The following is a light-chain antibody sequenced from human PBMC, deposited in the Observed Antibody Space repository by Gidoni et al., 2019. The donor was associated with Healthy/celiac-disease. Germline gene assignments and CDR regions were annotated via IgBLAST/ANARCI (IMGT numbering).Light chain of an antibody. J-gene: IGKJ3*01. CDR2: AAS. Sequence: DIQMTSFPSSLSATVGDRVTITCRASQSISSYLNWYQQKPGKAPKLLIYAASSLQSGVPSRFSGSGSGRDFTLTISSLQPEDFATYYCQMSYSTPPFTFGPGTKVDIK. V-gene: IGKV1-39*01. CDR1: QSISSY. CDR3: QMSYSTPPFT.